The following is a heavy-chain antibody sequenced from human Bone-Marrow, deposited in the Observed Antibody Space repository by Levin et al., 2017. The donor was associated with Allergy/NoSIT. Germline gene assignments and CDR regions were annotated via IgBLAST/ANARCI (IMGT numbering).Heavy chain of an antibody. V-gene: IGHV4-30-4*01. CDR3: ARAPYGDFPFDY. Sequence: PSETLSLTCTVSGGSISSGDYYWSWIRQPPGTGLEWIGYIYYSGSTYYNPSLKSRVTISVDTSKNQFSLKLSSVTAADTAVYYCARAPYGDFPFDYWGQGTLVTVSS. CDR2: IYYSGST. J-gene: IGHJ4*02. CDR1: GGSISSGDYY. D-gene: IGHD4-17*01.